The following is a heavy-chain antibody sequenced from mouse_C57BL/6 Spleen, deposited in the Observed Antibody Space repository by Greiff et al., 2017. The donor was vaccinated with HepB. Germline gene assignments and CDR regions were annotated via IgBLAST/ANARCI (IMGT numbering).Heavy chain of an antibody. CDR3: ATYYGYDEYYFDY. V-gene: IGHV14-2*01. CDR2: IDPEDGET. J-gene: IGHJ2*01. Sequence: VQLQQSGAELVKPGASVKLSCTASGFNIKDYYMHWVKQRTEQGLEWIGRIDPEDGETKYAPKFQGKATITADTSSNTAYLQLSSLTSEDTAVYYCATYYGYDEYYFDYWGQGTTLTVSS. D-gene: IGHD2-9*01. CDR1: GFNIKDYY.